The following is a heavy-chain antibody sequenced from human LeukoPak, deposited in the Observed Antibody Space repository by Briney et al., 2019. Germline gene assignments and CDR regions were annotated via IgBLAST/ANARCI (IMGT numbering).Heavy chain of an antibody. Sequence: GGSLPHPCAASGFTFSGYSMNWVGQAPGKGLEWVSSISSSSSYIYYADSVKGQFTISRDNAKNSLYLQMNSLRAEDTAVYYCARDQGSTMVTPPYWGQGTLVTVSS. D-gene: IGHD4-23*01. CDR2: ISSSSSYI. V-gene: IGHV3-21*01. J-gene: IGHJ4*02. CDR1: GFTFSGYS. CDR3: ARDQGSTMVTPPY.